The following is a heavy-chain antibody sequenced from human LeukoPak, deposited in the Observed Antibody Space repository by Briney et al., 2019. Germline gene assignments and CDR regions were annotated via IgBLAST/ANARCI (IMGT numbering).Heavy chain of an antibody. J-gene: IGHJ4*02. CDR2: VHLSGRT. CDR1: GGSIRTTNW. V-gene: IGHV4-4*02. CDR3: AREGGPYRPLDY. Sequence: PSGTLSLTCGVSGGSIRTTNWWTWVRQPPGEGLEWIGEVHLSGRTHYNPSLESRVTMSVDMSENHISLRLTSVTAADTAVYYCAREGGPYRPLDYSGQGTLVTVSS.